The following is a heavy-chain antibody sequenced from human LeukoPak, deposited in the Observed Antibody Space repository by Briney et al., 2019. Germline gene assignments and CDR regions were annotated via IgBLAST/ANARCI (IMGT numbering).Heavy chain of an antibody. CDR3: ATTGRSYYYGMDV. D-gene: IGHD1-14*01. Sequence: SVKVSCKASGGTFSSYAISWVRQAPGQGLEWMGGIIPIFGTANYAQKFQGRVTMTEDTSTDTAYMELSSLRSEDTAVYYCATTGRSYYYGMDVWGQGTTVTVSS. CDR2: IIPIFGTA. CDR1: GGTFSSYA. V-gene: IGHV1-69*06. J-gene: IGHJ6*02.